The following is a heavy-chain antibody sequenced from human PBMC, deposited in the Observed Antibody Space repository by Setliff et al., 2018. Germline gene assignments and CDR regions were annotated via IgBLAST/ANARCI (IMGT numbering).Heavy chain of an antibody. CDR2: VHSSGDT. J-gene: IGHJ4*02. CDR1: GASISSGFYY. Sequence: SETLSLTCNVSGASISSGFYYWSWIRQPAGKGLEWIGRVHSSGDTKYNPSVKTRVTMSVETSKNQFSLKLSSATAADTAVYYCARATVGLATIIYFDSWGQGTLVTVSS. V-gene: IGHV4-61*02. D-gene: IGHD4-4*01. CDR3: ARATVGLATIIYFDS.